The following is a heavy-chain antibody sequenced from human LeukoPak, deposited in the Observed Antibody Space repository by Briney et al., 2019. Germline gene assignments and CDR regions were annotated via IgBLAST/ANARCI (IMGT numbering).Heavy chain of an antibody. J-gene: IGHJ4*02. CDR1: GYTFTGYY. D-gene: IGHD6-13*01. Sequence: GASVKVSCKASGYTFTGYYIHWVRQAPGQGLEWMGGIIPIFGTANYAQKFQGRVTITADESTSTAYMELSSLRSEDTAVYYCATAAAGPGYFDYWGQGTLVTVSS. CDR3: ATAAAGPGYFDY. V-gene: IGHV1-69*13. CDR2: IIPIFGTA.